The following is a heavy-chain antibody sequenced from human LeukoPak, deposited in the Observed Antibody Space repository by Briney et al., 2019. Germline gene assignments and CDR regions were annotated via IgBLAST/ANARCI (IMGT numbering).Heavy chain of an antibody. D-gene: IGHD6-13*01. V-gene: IGHV1-8*01. CDR3: ARGRKYSSSWNYYYYMDV. J-gene: IGHJ6*03. CDR2: MNPNSGNT. CDR1: GYTFTSYD. Sequence: ASVKVSCKASGYTFTSYDINWVRQATGQGLEWVGWMNPNSGNTGYAQKFQGRVTMTRNTSISTAYMELSSLRSEDTAVYYCARGRKYSSSWNYYYYMDVWGKGTTVTISS.